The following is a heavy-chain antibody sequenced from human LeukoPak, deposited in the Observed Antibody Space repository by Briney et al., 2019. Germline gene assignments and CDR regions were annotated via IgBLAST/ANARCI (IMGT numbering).Heavy chain of an antibody. CDR2: IRSKANSYAT. J-gene: IGHJ5*02. Sequence: PGGSLRLSCAASGFTFSGSAMHWVRQASGKGLEWVGRIRSKANSYATAYAASVKGRFTISRDNSKNTLYLQMNSLRAEDTAVYYCANIAEAGIAVSPWGQGTLVTVSS. CDR3: ANIAEAGIAVSP. D-gene: IGHD6-19*01. V-gene: IGHV3-73*01. CDR1: GFTFSGSA.